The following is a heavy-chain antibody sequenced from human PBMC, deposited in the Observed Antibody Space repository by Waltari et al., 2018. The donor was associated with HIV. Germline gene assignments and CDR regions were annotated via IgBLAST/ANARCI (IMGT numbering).Heavy chain of an antibody. D-gene: IGHD6-6*01. J-gene: IGHJ6*02. CDR1: GDSINSSSFY. CDR2: IYYSGSS. Sequence: QLRLQESGPGRVKPSETLSHTCTVSGDSINSSSFYGGSIRQALGKGLEWNERIYYSGSSYSPPSLQPRVTTSVDAAKSQFTLRLTSVTAADTTVYYCARRRIGAYMVVWGQGTTVTVSS. V-gene: IGHV4-39*01. CDR3: ARRRIGAYMVV.